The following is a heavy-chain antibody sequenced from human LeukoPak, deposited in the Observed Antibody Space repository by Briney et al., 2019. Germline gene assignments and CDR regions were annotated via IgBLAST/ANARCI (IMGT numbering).Heavy chain of an antibody. J-gene: IGHJ1*01. CDR1: GGSFSGYY. V-gene: IGHV4-34*01. CDR3: ARKESSGRSAEYFQH. Sequence: PSETLSLTCAVYGGSFSGYYWSWIRQPPGKGLEWIGEINHSGSTNYNPSLKSRVTISVDTSKNQFSLKLSSVTAADTAVYYCARKESSGRSAEYFQHWGQGTLVTVSS. CDR2: INHSGST. D-gene: IGHD6-19*01.